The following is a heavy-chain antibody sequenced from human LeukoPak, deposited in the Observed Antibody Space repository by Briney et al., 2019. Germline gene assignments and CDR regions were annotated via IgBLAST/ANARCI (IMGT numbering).Heavy chain of an antibody. D-gene: IGHD3-22*01. CDR2: IYYSGST. V-gene: IGHV4-61*05. Sequence: SETLSLTCTVSGGSISSSSYYWGWIRQPPGKGLEWIGYIYYSGSTNYNPSLKSRVTISVDTSKNQFSLKLSSVTAADTAVYYCARASTLYYYDSSGYYDYWGQGTLVTVSS. CDR1: GGSISSSSYY. CDR3: ARASTLYYYDSSGYYDY. J-gene: IGHJ4*02.